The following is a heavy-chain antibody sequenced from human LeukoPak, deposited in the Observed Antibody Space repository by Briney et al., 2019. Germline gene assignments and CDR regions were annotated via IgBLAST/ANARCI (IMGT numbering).Heavy chain of an antibody. CDR3: ASNARDILTGYFYHYYYMDV. J-gene: IGHJ6*03. Sequence: PSETLSLTCAVYGGSFSAYYWNWIRQPPGKGLEWIGEINHSGSTNYNPSLKSRVTISVDTSKNQFSLKLSSVTAADTAVYYCASNARDILTGYFYHYYYMDVWGKGTTVTVSS. D-gene: IGHD3-9*01. V-gene: IGHV4-34*01. CDR1: GGSFSAYY. CDR2: INHSGST.